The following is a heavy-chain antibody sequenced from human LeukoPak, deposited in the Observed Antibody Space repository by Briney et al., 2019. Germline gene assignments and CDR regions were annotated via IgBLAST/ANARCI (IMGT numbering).Heavy chain of an antibody. V-gene: IGHV4-34*01. D-gene: IGHD3-10*01. J-gene: IGHJ4*02. CDR2: INHSGST. Sequence: GSLRLSCAASGFTFNNAWMNWVRQPPGKGLEWIGEINHSGSTNYNPSLKSRVTISVDTSKNQFSLKLSSVTAADTAVYYCASVLRITMVRGVTTGDYWGQGTLVTVSS. CDR1: GFTFNNAW. CDR3: ASVLRITMVRGVTTGDY.